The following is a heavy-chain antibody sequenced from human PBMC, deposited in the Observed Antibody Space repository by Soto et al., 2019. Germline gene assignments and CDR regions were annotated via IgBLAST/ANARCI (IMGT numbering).Heavy chain of an antibody. Sequence: ASVKVSCKASGYTFRSYGVTWVRRAPGQGLEWLGRINPKSGGTSTAQKFQGWVTMTRDRSISTVYMELTRLRSDDTAVYFCARGHSTDCSNGVCSFFYNHEMDVWGQGTTVTVSS. CDR2: INPKSGGT. D-gene: IGHD2-8*01. CDR3: ARGHSTDCSNGVCSFFYNHEMDV. J-gene: IGHJ6*02. V-gene: IGHV1-2*04. CDR1: GYTFRSYG.